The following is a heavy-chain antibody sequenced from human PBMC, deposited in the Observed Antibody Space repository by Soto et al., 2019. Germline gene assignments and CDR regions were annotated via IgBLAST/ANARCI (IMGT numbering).Heavy chain of an antibody. Sequence: KQSQTLSLTCVISGDSVSSNSVAWNWIRQSPSRGLEWLGRTFYRSKWYNDYAVAVKSRITINPDTSKNQFSLQLNSVTPEDTAVYYCARDYGNHFPFDYWGQGTLVTVSS. J-gene: IGHJ4*02. D-gene: IGHD1-1*01. CDR3: ARDYGNHFPFDY. CDR1: GDSVSSNSVA. CDR2: TFYRSKWYN. V-gene: IGHV6-1*01.